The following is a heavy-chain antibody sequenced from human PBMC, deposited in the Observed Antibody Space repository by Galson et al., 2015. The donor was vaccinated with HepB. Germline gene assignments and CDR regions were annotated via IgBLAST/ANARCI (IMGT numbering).Heavy chain of an antibody. CDR1: GYRFTDYY. V-gene: IGHV1-2*02. D-gene: IGHD3-3*01. CDR2: INPDGGDT. J-gene: IGHJ5*02. CDR3: ARDYDVLSGNWLDA. Sequence: SVKVSCKASGYRFTDYYIHWVRQAPGQGLEWMGWINPDGGDTNYAQKFQHRVTMTRDTSISTVCMDLSRLRSDATAVYYCARDYDVLSGNWLDAWGQGTLVTVSS.